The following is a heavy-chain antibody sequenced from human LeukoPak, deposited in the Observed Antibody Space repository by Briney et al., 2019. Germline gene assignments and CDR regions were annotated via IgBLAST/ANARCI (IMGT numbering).Heavy chain of an antibody. CDR3: ARDAYYYGMDV. CDR1: GGSISSSSYY. J-gene: IGHJ6*02. V-gene: IGHV4-39*07. Sequence: SETLSLTCTVSGGSISSSSYYWGWIRQPPGKGLEWIGSIFYGGTTYYNPSLKSRVTISVDASKNQFSLKLSSVTAADTAVYYCARDAYYYGMDVWGQGTTVTVSS. CDR2: IFYGGTT.